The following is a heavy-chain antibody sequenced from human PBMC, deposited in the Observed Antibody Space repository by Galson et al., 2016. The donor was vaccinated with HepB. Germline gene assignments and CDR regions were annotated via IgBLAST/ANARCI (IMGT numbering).Heavy chain of an antibody. V-gene: IGHV1-18*01. J-gene: IGHJ4*02. D-gene: IGHD3-10*01. CDR3: ARDQYGSGPLGH. Sequence: SVKVSCKASGYRFRDYDVSWVRQAPGQGLEWMGWISAYNGDTKIAQTLQGRVTMTTDTATNTVYMELRSLRSDDTAVYYCARDQYGSGPLGHWGQGTLVTVSS. CDR2: ISAYNGDT. CDR1: GYRFRDYD.